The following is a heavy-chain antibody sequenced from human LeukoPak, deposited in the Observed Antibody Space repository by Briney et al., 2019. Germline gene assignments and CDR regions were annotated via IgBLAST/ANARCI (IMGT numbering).Heavy chain of an antibody. D-gene: IGHD5-18*01. CDR1: GFTFSSYA. CDR2: ISYDGSNK. J-gene: IGHJ4*01. V-gene: IGHV3-30-3*01. Sequence: GRSLRLARAASGFTFSSYAMHWVRQAPGKGLEWVAVISYDGSNKYYADSVKGRFTISRDNSKTTLYLQMNSLRAEDTAAYYCARDLTLYSYGSSVDYWSQGTL. CDR3: ARDLTLYSYGSSVDY.